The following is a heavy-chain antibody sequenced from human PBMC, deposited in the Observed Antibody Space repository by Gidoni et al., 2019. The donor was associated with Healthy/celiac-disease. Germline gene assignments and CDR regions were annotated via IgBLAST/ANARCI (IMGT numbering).Heavy chain of an antibody. CDR2: INHSGST. D-gene: IGHD3-10*01. CDR3: ARRRWMVRGAYDY. Sequence: QVQLQQWGAGLLKPSETLSLTCAVYGGSFSGYYWGWIRQPPGKGLEWIGEINHSGSTNYNPSLKSRVTISVDTSKNQFSLKLSSVTAADTAVYYCARRRWMVRGAYDYWGQGTLVTVSS. CDR1: GGSFSGYY. V-gene: IGHV4-34*01. J-gene: IGHJ4*02.